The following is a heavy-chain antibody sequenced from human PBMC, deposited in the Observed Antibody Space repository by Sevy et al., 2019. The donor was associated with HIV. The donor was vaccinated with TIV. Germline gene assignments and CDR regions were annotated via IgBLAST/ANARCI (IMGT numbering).Heavy chain of an antibody. CDR2: ISAYNGNT. Sequence: ASVKVSCKASGYTFTSYGISWVRQAPGQGLEWMGWISAYNGNTNYAQKLHGRVTMTTDTSTRTGYMELRGLRSDDTAVYYCAREVGIVVVPAAVRGFSYYGMDVWGQGTTVTVSS. D-gene: IGHD2-2*01. CDR1: GYTFTSYG. CDR3: AREVGIVVVPAAVRGFSYYGMDV. J-gene: IGHJ6*02. V-gene: IGHV1-18*01.